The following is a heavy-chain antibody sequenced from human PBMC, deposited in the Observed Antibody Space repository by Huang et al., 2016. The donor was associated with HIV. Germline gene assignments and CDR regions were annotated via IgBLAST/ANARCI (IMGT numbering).Heavy chain of an antibody. V-gene: IGHV4-39*01. CDR3: ARHFSYYDSSGYTPWDAFDI. Sequence: QLQLQGSGPGLVKPSETLSLTCTVSGGSITSSSYYWGWIRRPPGKGLEWVGSIYYSGRTDYNPSLKSRVTVSVDTSKNQFPLKLSSVTAADTAVYYCARHFSYYDSSGYTPWDAFDIWGQGTMVTVSS. CDR2: IYYSGRT. CDR1: GGSITSSSYY. J-gene: IGHJ3*02. D-gene: IGHD3-22*01.